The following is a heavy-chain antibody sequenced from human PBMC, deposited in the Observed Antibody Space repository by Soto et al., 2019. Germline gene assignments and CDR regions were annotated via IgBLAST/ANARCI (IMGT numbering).Heavy chain of an antibody. CDR3: AGGPTWYYYAA. CDR2: IYYSGST. J-gene: IGHJ4*02. V-gene: IGHV4-59*01. CDR1: GGSISSYY. D-gene: IGHD3-10*01. Sequence: SETLSLTCTVSGGSISSYYWSWIRQPPGKGLEWIGYIYYSGSTNYNPSLKSRVTISVDTSKNQFSLKLSSVTAADTAVYYCAGGPTWYYYAAGGEGTLVTVSS.